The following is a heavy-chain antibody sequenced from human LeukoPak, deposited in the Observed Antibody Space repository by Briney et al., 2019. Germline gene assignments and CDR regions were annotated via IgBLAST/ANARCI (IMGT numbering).Heavy chain of an antibody. CDR3: ARDPRGYSGYGDY. D-gene: IGHD5-12*01. V-gene: IGHV3-64*01. CDR2: ISSNGGST. CDR1: GFTFSSYA. J-gene: IGHJ4*02. Sequence: GGSLRLSCAASGFTFSSYAMHWVRQAPGKGLEYVSAISSNGGSTYYANSVKGRFTISRDNSKNTLYLQMGSLRAEDMAVYYCARDPRGYSGYGDYWGQGTLVTVSS.